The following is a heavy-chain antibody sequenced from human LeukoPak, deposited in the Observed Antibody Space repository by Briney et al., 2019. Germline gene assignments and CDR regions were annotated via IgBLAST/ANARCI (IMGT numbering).Heavy chain of an antibody. CDR2: VRYDESTK. V-gene: IGHV3-30*02. CDR1: GFTFSNYG. CDR3: AKDVPAAYFDY. Sequence: GGSLRLSCAASGFTFSNYGMRWVRQAPGKGLEWVAFVRYDESTKFYADSVKGRFTISRDNSKTTLYLQMNSLRPEDTAVYYCAKDVPAAYFDYWGQGTLVTVSS. D-gene: IGHD2-2*01. J-gene: IGHJ4*02.